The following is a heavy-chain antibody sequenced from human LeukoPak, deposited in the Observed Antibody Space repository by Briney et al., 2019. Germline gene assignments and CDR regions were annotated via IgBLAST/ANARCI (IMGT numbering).Heavy chain of an antibody. V-gene: IGHV3-21*04. Sequence: GGSLRLSCAASGFTFSSYSMNWVRQAPGKGLEWVSSISSSSSYIYYADSVKGRFTISRDNAKNSLYLQMNSLRAEDTAVCYCAKTPPGVVAEYYYMDVWGKGTTVTVSS. CDR2: ISSSSSYI. CDR1: GFTFSSYS. D-gene: IGHD3-22*01. CDR3: AKTPPGVVAEYYYMDV. J-gene: IGHJ6*03.